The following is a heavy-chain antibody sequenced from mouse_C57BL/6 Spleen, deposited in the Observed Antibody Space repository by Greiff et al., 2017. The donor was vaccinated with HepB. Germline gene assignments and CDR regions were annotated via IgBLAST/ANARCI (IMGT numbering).Heavy chain of an antibody. CDR2: IDPSDSYT. Sequence: VQLQQPGAELVKPGASVKLSCKASGYTFTSYWMLWVKQRPGQGLEWIGEIDPSDSYTNYNQKFKGKATLTVDTSSSTAYMQLSSLTSEDSAVYYCARDPSSGQFAYWGQGTLVTVSA. V-gene: IGHV1-50*01. D-gene: IGHD3-1*01. J-gene: IGHJ3*01. CDR3: ARDPSSGQFAY. CDR1: GYTFTSYW.